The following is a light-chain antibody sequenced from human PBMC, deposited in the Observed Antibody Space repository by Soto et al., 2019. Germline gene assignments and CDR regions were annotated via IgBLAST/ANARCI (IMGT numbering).Light chain of an antibody. J-gene: IGKJ1*01. CDR1: QGISSY. Sequence: AIRMTQSPSSLSASTGDRVTITCRASQGISSYLAWYQQKPGKAPKLLIYAASTLQSGVPSRFSGSGSGTDFTLTISCLQSEDVATYYCQQYYSYPLWTLGQGTKVDIK. V-gene: IGKV1-8*01. CDR3: QQYYSYPLWT. CDR2: AAS.